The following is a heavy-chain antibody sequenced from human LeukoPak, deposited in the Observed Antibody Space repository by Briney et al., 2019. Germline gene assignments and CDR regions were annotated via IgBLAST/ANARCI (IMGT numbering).Heavy chain of an antibody. CDR2: IYTSGST. Sequence: PSETLSLTCTVSGGSISSYYWSWIRQPAGKGLEWIGRIYTSGSTNYNPSFKSRVTMSVDTSKNQFSLKLSSVTAADTAVYYCARDARVWFGELLSNWFDPWGQGILVTVSS. CDR3: ARDARVWFGELLSNWFDP. J-gene: IGHJ5*02. D-gene: IGHD3-10*01. V-gene: IGHV4-4*07. CDR1: GGSISSYY.